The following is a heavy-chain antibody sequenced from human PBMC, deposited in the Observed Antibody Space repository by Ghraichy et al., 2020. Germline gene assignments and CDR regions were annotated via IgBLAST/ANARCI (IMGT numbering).Heavy chain of an antibody. D-gene: IGHD3-10*01. J-gene: IGHJ6*02. Sequence: SGPTLVKPTQTLTLTCTFSGFSLSTTGVGVGWIRQPPGKALEWLTLFNWDEEKRYSPSLKNRLSITKATSKDQVVLTMTQVDPVDTGTYFCTYRSSKGSLDVWGQGITVIVSS. CDR1: GFSLSTTGVG. CDR3: TYRSSKGSLDV. CDR2: FNWDEEK. V-gene: IGHV2-5*02.